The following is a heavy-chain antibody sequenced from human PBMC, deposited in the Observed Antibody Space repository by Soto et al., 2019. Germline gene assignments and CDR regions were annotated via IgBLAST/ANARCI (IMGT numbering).Heavy chain of an antibody. D-gene: IGHD6-13*01. V-gene: IGHV1-46*01. CDR2: INPSGGST. CDR3: ATGTSCYPYHYHGMED. J-gene: IGHJ6*02. CDR1: GGTFSSYA. Sequence: ASVTVSCKASGGTFSSYAISWMRQATVQGLEWMGIINPSGGSTSYAQKFQCRVTMTRDTSTSTVYMELSSLRSEDTAVYYCATGTSCYPYHYHGMEDWGQGTPVTVS.